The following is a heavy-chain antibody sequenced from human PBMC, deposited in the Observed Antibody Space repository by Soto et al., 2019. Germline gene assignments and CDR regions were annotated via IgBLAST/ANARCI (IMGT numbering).Heavy chain of an antibody. CDR3: ATGGPVIAAAGESGAFDI. CDR1: GYSFTSYW. V-gene: IGHV5-51*01. CDR2: IYPGDSDT. Sequence: GESLKISCKGSGYSFTSYWIGWVRQMPGKGLEWMGIIYPGDSDTRYSPSFQGQVTISADKSISTAYLQWSSLKASDTAMYYCATGGPVIAAAGESGAFDIWGQGTMVTVSS. J-gene: IGHJ3*02. D-gene: IGHD6-13*01.